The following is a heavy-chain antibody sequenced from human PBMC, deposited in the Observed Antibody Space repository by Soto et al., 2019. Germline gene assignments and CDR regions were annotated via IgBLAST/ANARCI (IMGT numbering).Heavy chain of an antibody. Sequence: QVQLVQSGAAVKKPGSSVTVSCKASGGTFSSYTISWVRQAPGQGLEWMGGIIPIFGTANYAQKFQGRVTITADESTSTDYMELSSLRSEDTAVYYCARGNHRWLQLWYFDLWGRGTLVTVSS. V-gene: IGHV1-69*12. CDR2: IIPIFGTA. CDR1: GGTFSSYT. CDR3: ARGNHRWLQLWYFDL. D-gene: IGHD5-12*01. J-gene: IGHJ2*01.